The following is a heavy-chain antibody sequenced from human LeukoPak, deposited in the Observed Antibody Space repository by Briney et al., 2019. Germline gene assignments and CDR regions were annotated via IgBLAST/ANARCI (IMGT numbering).Heavy chain of an antibody. CDR1: GGTFSSYA. Sequence: SVKVSCKASGGTFSSYAISWVRQAPGQGLEWMGGIIPIFGTANYAQKFQGRVTITADESTSTAYMELSSLRSEDPAVYYCARDLTSVYCSGGSCYSATNFDYWGQGTLVTVSS. CDR3: ARDLTSVYCSGGSCYSATNFDY. V-gene: IGHV1-69*13. D-gene: IGHD2-15*01. J-gene: IGHJ4*02. CDR2: IIPIFGTA.